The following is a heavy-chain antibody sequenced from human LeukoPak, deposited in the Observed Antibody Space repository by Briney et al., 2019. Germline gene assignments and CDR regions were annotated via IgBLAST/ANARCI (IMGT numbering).Heavy chain of an antibody. CDR1: GFTFSSYG. D-gene: IGHD3-10*01. CDR2: IRYDGSNK. J-gene: IGHJ4*02. Sequence: GGSLRLSCAASGFTFSSYGMHWVRQAPGKGLEWVAFIRYDGSNKYYADSVKGRFTISRDNSKNTLYLQMNSLRAEDTAVYYCARSLRFGELSFDYWGQGTLVTVSS. V-gene: IGHV3-30*02. CDR3: ARSLRFGELSFDY.